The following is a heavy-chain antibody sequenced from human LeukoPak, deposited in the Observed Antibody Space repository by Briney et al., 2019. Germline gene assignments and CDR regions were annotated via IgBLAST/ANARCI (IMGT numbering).Heavy chain of an antibody. Sequence: GGSLRLSCAASGFTFNNYAMGWVRQAPGMGLEWVSTISGSGVTTYYADSVRGRFTISRDNSKTTLYLQLDSLRPEDMAIYYCAKSPGQIQLDYFDYWGQGTLVTVSS. D-gene: IGHD1-1*01. J-gene: IGHJ4*02. V-gene: IGHV3-23*01. CDR2: ISGSGVTT. CDR1: GFTFNNYA. CDR3: AKSPGQIQLDYFDY.